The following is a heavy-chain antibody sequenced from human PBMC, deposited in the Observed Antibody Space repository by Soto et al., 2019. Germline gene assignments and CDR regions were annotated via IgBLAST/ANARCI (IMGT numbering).Heavy chain of an antibody. D-gene: IGHD2-2*01. Sequence: QVQLVQSGAEVKKPGSSVKVSCKASGGTFGSYAFSWVRQAPGQGLEWMGGIIPVSGAAHYAQKFQGRVTITADESTSTAYMELSSLISQDTAVYYCATALGCRSTSCTLDYWGQGTRFIVSS. J-gene: IGHJ4*02. CDR3: ATALGCRSTSCTLDY. CDR2: IIPVSGAA. V-gene: IGHV1-69*01. CDR1: GGTFGSYA.